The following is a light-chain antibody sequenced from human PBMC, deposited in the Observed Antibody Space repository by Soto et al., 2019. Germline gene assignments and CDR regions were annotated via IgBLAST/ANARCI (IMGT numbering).Light chain of an antibody. CDR2: GAF. CDR1: QSISSN. Sequence: IVLTQSPATLSVSPGDRATLSCRASQSISSNLAWYQQKPGQAPRLLIYGAFTRATGIPARFSGRGSGTEFTLTISSLQPEDFAVYYCLEYNNWPPWTFGQGSTVEI. J-gene: IGKJ1*01. V-gene: IGKV3-15*01. CDR3: LEYNNWPPWT.